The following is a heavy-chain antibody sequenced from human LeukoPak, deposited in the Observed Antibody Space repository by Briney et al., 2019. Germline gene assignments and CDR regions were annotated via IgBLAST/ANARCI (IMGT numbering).Heavy chain of an antibody. CDR2: ISDSGDGT. D-gene: IGHD6-19*01. V-gene: IGHV3-23*01. Sequence: GGSLRLSCAGSEFTFSSYAMSWVRQSPGKGLEWVSAISDSGDGTYYADSVRARFTISRDNSKNTVDLQMSSLRAEDTAVYYCVREVSGWPNNWFDPWGQGTLVTVSS. J-gene: IGHJ5*02. CDR1: EFTFSSYA. CDR3: VREVSGWPNNWFDP.